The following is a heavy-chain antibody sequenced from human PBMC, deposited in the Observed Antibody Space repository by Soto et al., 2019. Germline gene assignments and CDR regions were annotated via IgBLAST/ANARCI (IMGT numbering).Heavy chain of an antibody. CDR2: ISSSGSTI. CDR1: GFTFSSYE. CDR3: ARGHYDSVWVSYRYTDFGY. Sequence: EVQLVESGGGLVQPGGSLRLSCAASGFTFSSYEMNWVRQAPGKGLEWVSYISSSGSTIYYADSVKGRFTISRDNAKNSLYLQMNSLRAEDTAVYYCARGHYDSVWVSYRYTDFGYWGQGTLVTVSS. V-gene: IGHV3-48*03. D-gene: IGHD3-16*02. J-gene: IGHJ4*02.